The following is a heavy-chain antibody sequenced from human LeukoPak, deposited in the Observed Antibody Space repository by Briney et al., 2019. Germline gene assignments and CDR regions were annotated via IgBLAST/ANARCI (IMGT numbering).Heavy chain of an antibody. J-gene: IGHJ4*02. V-gene: IGHV3-30*02. CDR1: GFTFSSYG. CDR2: IRYDASNK. CDR3: TTLLTMIH. Sequence: GGSLRLSCAASGFTFSSYGMHWVRQAPGRGLEWVAFIRYDASNKYYADSVKGRFTISRDNSKNMLYLQMNSLRAEDTAVYYCTTLLTMIHWGQGTLVTVSS. D-gene: IGHD3-22*01.